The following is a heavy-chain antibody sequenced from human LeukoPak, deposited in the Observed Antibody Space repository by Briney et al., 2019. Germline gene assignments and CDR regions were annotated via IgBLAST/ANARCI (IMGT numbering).Heavy chain of an antibody. Sequence: SETLSLTCTVSGGSISSYYWSWIRQPPGKGLEWLGYIYYSGSTNYNPSLKSRVTISVDTSKNQFSLKLSSVTAADTAVYYCARDRGGSSGFYYFDYWGQGTLVTVSS. D-gene: IGHD6-19*01. CDR1: GGSISSYY. CDR3: ARDRGGSSGFYYFDY. J-gene: IGHJ4*02. CDR2: IYYSGST. V-gene: IGHV4-59*01.